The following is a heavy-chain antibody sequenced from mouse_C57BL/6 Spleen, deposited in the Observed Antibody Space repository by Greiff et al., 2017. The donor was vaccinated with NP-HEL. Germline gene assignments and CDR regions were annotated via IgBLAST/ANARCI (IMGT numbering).Heavy chain of an antibody. V-gene: IGHV1-22*01. CDR2: INPTNGGT. CDR1: GYTFTDYN. J-gene: IGHJ4*01. Sequence: EVQLQQSGPELVKPGASVKMSCKASGYTFTDYNMHWVKQSHGKSLEWIGYINPTNGGTSYNQKFKGKATLTVNKSSSTAYMELRSLTSEDSAVYYCARWGYLYYYAMDYWGQGTSVTVSS. CDR3: ARWGYLYYYAMDY. D-gene: IGHD2-2*01.